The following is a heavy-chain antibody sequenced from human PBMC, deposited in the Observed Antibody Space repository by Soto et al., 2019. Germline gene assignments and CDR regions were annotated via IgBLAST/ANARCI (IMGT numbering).Heavy chain of an antibody. CDR1: GGSISSYY. CDR2: IYYSGST. Sequence: PSETLPLTWTVSGGSISSYYWSWIRQPPGKGLEWIGYIYYSGSTNYNPSLKSRVTISVDTSKNQFSLKLSSVTAADTAVYYCARGRGGWFINQLLNAFDIWGQGTMVTVSS. CDR3: ARGRGGWFINQLLNAFDI. D-gene: IGHD2-2*01. V-gene: IGHV4-59*01. J-gene: IGHJ3*02.